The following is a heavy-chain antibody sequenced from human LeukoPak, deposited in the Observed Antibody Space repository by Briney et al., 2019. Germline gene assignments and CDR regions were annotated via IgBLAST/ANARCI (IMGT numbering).Heavy chain of an antibody. CDR1: GYTLTELS. J-gene: IGHJ3*02. CDR3: ATDRGYSYGYSAFDI. CDR2: FDPEDGET. Sequence: ASVRVSCKVSGYTLTELSMHWVRQAPGKGLEWMGGFDPEDGETIYAQKFQGRVTMTEDTSTDTAYMELSSLRSEDTAVYYCATDRGYSYGYSAFDIWGQGTMVTVSS. V-gene: IGHV1-24*01. D-gene: IGHD5-18*01.